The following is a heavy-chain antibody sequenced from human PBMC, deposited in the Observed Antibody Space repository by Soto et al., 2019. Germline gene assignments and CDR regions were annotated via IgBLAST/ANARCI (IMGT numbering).Heavy chain of an antibody. CDR2: INSDGTTT. CDR1: GFTFRSYW. V-gene: IGHV3-74*01. Sequence: GGSLRLSCGASGFTFRSYWMHWVRQAPGKGLVWVSRINSDGTTTDYADSVKGRFTVSRDNSKNTLYLQMNSLRAEDTAVYFCARYSGKYQGPIDYWGQGTLVTVSS. CDR3: ARYSGKYQGPIDY. J-gene: IGHJ4*02. D-gene: IGHD1-26*01.